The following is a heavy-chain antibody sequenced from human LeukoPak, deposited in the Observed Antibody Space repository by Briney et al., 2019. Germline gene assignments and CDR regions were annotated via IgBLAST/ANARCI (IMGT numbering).Heavy chain of an antibody. Sequence: ASVKVSCKASNYTYTDYGINWVRQAPGQVLEWMGLINPDGGNTNYAQNFQGRVTLTRDTSTSTVYMELSSLRSEDTAIYYCARIRDGYNDAYDIWGQGTVVTVPS. J-gene: IGHJ3*02. V-gene: IGHV1-46*01. D-gene: IGHD5-24*01. CDR1: NYTYTDYG. CDR3: ARIRDGYNDAYDI. CDR2: INPDGGNT.